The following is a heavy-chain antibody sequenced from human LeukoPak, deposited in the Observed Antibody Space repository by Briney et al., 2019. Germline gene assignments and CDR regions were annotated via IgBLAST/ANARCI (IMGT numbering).Heavy chain of an antibody. CDR3: AGTTVTTKIDY. J-gene: IGHJ4*02. CDR1: GYTFTSYY. CDR2: INPSGGST. D-gene: IGHD4-17*01. V-gene: IGHV1-46*01. Sequence: GASVKVSCKASGYTFTSYYMHWVRQAPGQGLEWMGIINPSGGSTNYAQKFQGRVTITADESTSTAYMELSSLRSEDTAVYYCAGTTVTTKIDYWGQGTLVTVSS.